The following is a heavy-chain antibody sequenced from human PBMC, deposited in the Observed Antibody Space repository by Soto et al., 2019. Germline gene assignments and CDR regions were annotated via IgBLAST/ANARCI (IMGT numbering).Heavy chain of an antibody. V-gene: IGHV3-33*06. CDR1: GFSFSDYG. CDR2: IWDDGSNE. J-gene: IGHJ6*03. CDR3: AKGGTGTTVGRYMDV. Sequence: PGGSLRLSCAASGFSFSDYGMHWVRQAPGKGLEWVAVIWDDGSNEYYADSVKGRFTISRDNSKNTLYLQMNSLRAEDTALYYCAKGGTGTTVGRYMDVWGKGTTVTVSS. D-gene: IGHD1-7*01.